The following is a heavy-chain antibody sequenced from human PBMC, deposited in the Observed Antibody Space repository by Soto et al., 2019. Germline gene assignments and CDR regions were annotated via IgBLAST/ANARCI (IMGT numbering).Heavy chain of an antibody. Sequence: PSETLSLTCTVSGGSISSGGYYWSWIRQHPGKGLEWIGYIYYSGSTYYNPSLKSRVTISVDKSKNQFSLKLSSVTAADTAVYHCARDWGYYGSGSPYYFDYWGQGTLVTVSS. CDR2: IYYSGST. CDR1: GGSISSGGYY. J-gene: IGHJ4*02. CDR3: ARDWGYYGSGSPYYFDY. V-gene: IGHV4-31*03. D-gene: IGHD3-10*01.